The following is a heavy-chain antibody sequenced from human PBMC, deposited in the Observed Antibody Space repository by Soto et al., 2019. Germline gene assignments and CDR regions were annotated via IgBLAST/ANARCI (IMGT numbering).Heavy chain of an antibody. CDR2: IYSGGST. Sequence: EVQVVETGGGLIQPGGSLRLSCAVSGFTVSSNYMSWVRQPPGKGPEWVSDIYSGGSTYYADSAKGRFTISRDNSKNTLYLQMNSLRAEDTAVYYCARERDGHNPNWFDLWGQGTLVTVSS. J-gene: IGHJ5*02. V-gene: IGHV3-53*02. CDR3: ARERDGHNPNWFDL. D-gene: IGHD2-8*01. CDR1: GFTVSSNY.